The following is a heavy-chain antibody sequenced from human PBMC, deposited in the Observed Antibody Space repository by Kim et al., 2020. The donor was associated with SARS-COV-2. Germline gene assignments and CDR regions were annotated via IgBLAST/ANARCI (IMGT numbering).Heavy chain of an antibody. Sequence: SETLSLTCAVYGGSFSGYYWSWIRQPPGKGLEWIGEINHSGSTNYNPSLKSRVTISVDTSKNQFSLKLSSVTAADTAVYYCARAGYSYGDCFDYWGQGTLVTVSS. CDR3: ARAGYSYGDCFDY. D-gene: IGHD5-18*01. CDR2: INHSGST. J-gene: IGHJ4*02. CDR1: GGSFSGYY. V-gene: IGHV4-34*01.